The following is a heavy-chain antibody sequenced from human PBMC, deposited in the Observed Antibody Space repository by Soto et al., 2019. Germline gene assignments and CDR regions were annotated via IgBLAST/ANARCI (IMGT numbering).Heavy chain of an antibody. Sequence: PGGSLRLSCAASGFTFSSYAMSWVRQAPGKGLEWVSAISGRGGSTYFADSVKGRFTISRDTSKNTLYLQMNSLRAEDTAVYYCAKDMVAVPGPSDYWGQGTLVTVSS. CDR2: ISGRGGST. J-gene: IGHJ4*02. CDR1: GFTFSSYA. V-gene: IGHV3-23*01. CDR3: AKDMVAVPGPSDY. D-gene: IGHD6-19*01.